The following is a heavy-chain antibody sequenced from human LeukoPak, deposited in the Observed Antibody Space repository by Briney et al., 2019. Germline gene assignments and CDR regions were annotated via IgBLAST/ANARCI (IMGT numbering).Heavy chain of an antibody. CDR3: ARSNEGAFDI. D-gene: IGHD1-1*01. CDR2: IYYSGST. Sequence: PSETLSLTCTVSGGSISSYYWSWIRQPPGKGLEWIGYIYYSGSTNYNPSLKSRVTISVDTSKNQFSLKLSSVTAADTAVYYCARSNEGAFDIWGQGTMVTVSS. CDR1: GGSISSYY. J-gene: IGHJ3*02. V-gene: IGHV4-59*01.